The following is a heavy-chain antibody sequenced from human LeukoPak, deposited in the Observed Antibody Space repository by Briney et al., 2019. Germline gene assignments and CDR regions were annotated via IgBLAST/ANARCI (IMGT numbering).Heavy chain of an antibody. CDR1: GFTFSSYG. CDR3: AREVKSWGSAAFDI. Sequence: GGSLRLSCAASGFTFSSYGMHWVRQAPGKGLEWVAFIRYDGSNKYYADSVKGRFTISRDNSKNTLYLQMNSLRAEDTAVYYCAREVKSWGSAAFDIWGQGTMVTVSS. CDR2: IRYDGSNK. J-gene: IGHJ3*02. D-gene: IGHD7-27*01. V-gene: IGHV3-30*02.